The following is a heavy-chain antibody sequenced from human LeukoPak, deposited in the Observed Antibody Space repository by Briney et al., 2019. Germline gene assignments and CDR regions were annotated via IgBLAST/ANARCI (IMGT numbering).Heavy chain of an antibody. D-gene: IGHD3/OR15-3a*01. Sequence: GGSLRLSCAASGFTFSDYYMSWIRQAPGKGLEWVSYISSSGSTIYYADSVKGRFTISRDNAKNSLYLQMNSLRAEDTAVYYCARVRTGDYYYYYYMDVWGKGTTVTVSS. V-gene: IGHV3-11*04. CDR2: ISSSGSTI. CDR1: GFTFSDYY. J-gene: IGHJ6*03. CDR3: ARVRTGDYYYYYYMDV.